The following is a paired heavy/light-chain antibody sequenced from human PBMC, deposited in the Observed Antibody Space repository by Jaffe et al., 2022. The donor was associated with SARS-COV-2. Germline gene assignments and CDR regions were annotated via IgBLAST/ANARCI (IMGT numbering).Light chain of an antibody. CDR3: QTWDTTTAV. J-gene: IGLJ1*01. Sequence: SLELTQPPSVSVSPGQTASITCSGHKLGDKYASWYRQKAGQSPVLVIYQDKKRPSGIPERFSGSNSGNTATLTISGTQAMDEADYYCQTWDTTTAVFGAGTRVTVL. CDR1: KLGDKY. V-gene: IGLV3-1*01. CDR2: QDK.
Heavy chain of an antibody. D-gene: IGHD6-19*01. CDR3: AKVWGSGWSPMDY. J-gene: IGHJ4*02. CDR2: IDINGVAT. V-gene: IGHV3-23*01. Sequence: EVQLLESGGGLVQPGGSLRLSCAASGFTFSSYSMSWVRQAPGKGLEWVSSIDINGVATHYADSVKGRFTISRDNSRNALYLQMDSLRGEDTAIYYCAKVWGSGWSPMDYWGQGTLVTVSS. CDR1: GFTFSSYS.